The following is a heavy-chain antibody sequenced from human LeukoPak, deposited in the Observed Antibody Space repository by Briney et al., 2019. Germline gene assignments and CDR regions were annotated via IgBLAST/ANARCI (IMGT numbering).Heavy chain of an antibody. CDR3: VKRVYYDILTGYYDY. V-gene: IGHV3-64D*06. D-gene: IGHD3-9*01. CDR2: ISSNGGST. J-gene: IGHJ4*02. Sequence: PGGSLRLSCAASGFTFSDYYMSWIRQAPGKGLEYVSAISSNGGSTYYADSVKGRFTISRDNSKNTLYLQMSSLRAEDTAVYYCVKRVYYDILTGYYDYWGQGTLVTVSS. CDR1: GFTFSDYY.